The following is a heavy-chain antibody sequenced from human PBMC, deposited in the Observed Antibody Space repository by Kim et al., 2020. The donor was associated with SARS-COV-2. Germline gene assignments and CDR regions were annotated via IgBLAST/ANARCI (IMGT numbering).Heavy chain of an antibody. V-gene: IGHV3-43*01. CDR3: AKEGSVYAIYYYGMDV. Sequence: DSVKGRFTTSKDNSKNSFNLQMNSRRTEDTALYYCAKEGSVYAIYYYGMDVWGQGTTVTVSS. J-gene: IGHJ6*02. D-gene: IGHD2-8*01.